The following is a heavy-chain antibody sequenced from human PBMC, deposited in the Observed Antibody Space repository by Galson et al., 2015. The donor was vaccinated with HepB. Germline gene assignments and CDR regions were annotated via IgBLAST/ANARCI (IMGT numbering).Heavy chain of an antibody. J-gene: IGHJ4*02. CDR1: GYTFTSYG. V-gene: IGHV1-18*01. Sequence: SVKVSCKASGYTFTSYGISWVRQAPGQGLEWMGWISAYNGNTNYAQKLQGRVTMTTDTSTSTAYMELRSLRSDDTAVYYCARTPLYYDSSGYPPSFDYWGQGTLVTVSS. CDR2: ISAYNGNT. D-gene: IGHD3-22*01. CDR3: ARTPLYYDSSGYPPSFDY.